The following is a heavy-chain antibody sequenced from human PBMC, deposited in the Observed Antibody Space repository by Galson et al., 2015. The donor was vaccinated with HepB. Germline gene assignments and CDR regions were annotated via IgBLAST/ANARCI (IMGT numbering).Heavy chain of an antibody. CDR2: IIPIFGTA. V-gene: IGHV1-69*13. CDR1: GGTFNSYA. J-gene: IGHJ6*02. Sequence: SVKVSCKASGGTFNSYAISWVRQAPGQGLERMGGIIPIFGTANYAQKFQGRVTITADESTSTAYMELSSLRSEDTAVYYCARDYYDSSGYPGGYYYGMDVWGQGTTVTVSS. D-gene: IGHD3-22*01. CDR3: ARDYYDSSGYPGGYYYGMDV.